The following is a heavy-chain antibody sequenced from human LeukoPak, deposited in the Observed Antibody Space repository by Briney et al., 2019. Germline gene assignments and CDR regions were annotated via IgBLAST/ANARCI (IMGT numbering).Heavy chain of an antibody. CDR1: GGSFSGYY. CDR3: ARHNSLQDGYNPPRWFDP. J-gene: IGHJ5*02. CDR2: INHSGST. Sequence: SETLSLTCAVYGGSFSGYYWSWIRQPPGKGLEWVGEINHSGSTNYNPSLKSRVTISVDTSKNQFSLKLSSVTAADTAVYYCARHNSLQDGYNPPRWFDPWGQGTLVTVSS. V-gene: IGHV4-34*01. D-gene: IGHD5-24*01.